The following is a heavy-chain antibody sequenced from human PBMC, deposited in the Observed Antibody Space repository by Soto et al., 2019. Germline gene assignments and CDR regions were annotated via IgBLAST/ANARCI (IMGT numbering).Heavy chain of an antibody. D-gene: IGHD3-10*01. Sequence: QVQLVQSGAEVKKPGSSVKVSCKASGGTFSSYTISWVRQAPGQGLEWMGRIIPILGIANYAQKLQGRVTITADKSTSTAYMELSSLRSEDTAVYYCARGYYGSGSSLDYWGQGTLVTVSS. V-gene: IGHV1-69*02. CDR3: ARGYYGSGSSLDY. CDR2: IIPILGIA. CDR1: GGTFSSYT. J-gene: IGHJ4*02.